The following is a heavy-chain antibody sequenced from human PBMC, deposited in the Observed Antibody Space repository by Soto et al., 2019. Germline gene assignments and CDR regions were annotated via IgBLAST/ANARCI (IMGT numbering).Heavy chain of an antibody. Sequence: EVQLVESGGALVQPGGSLRLSCAASGFPFTVFWMSWVRRVPGKGLEWLANINQGGSETYYVDSVKGRFTISRDNAANLVYLEMNSLRAEDTAVYYCAREGPIQQLGQSYQFWGQGTLVTVSS. D-gene: IGHD4-4*01. CDR3: AREGPIQQLGQSYQF. V-gene: IGHV3-7*01. CDR1: GFPFTVFW. CDR2: INQGGSET. J-gene: IGHJ1*01.